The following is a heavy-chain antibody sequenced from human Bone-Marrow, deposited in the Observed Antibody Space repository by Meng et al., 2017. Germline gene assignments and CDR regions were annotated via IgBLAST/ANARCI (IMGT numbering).Heavy chain of an antibody. CDR1: GFTVSSKC. D-gene: IGHD1-26*01. CDR2: MYSGGDT. V-gene: IGHV3-53*02. Sequence: VRGGEIGGGLILLGGSRSLSFASSGFTVSSKCISWVRQSPGKGLEWVSVMYSGGDTHYTDSVKGRFTSSKDNSKNTLYLQMNNLRAEDTAVYYCATGETRYWFDPWGQGTLVTVSS. J-gene: IGHJ5*02. CDR3: ATGETRYWFDP.